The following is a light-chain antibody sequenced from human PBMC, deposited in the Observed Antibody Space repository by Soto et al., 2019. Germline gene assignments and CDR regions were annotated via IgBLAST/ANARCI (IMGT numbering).Light chain of an antibody. J-gene: IGLJ2*01. V-gene: IGLV2-14*01. CDR1: SRDVGGYNF. CDR3: SSYTSSTTLVV. Sequence: QSALTQPASVSGSPGQSITISCTGTSRDVGGYNFVSWYQQHPGKAPKLMIYEVSKRPSGVSNRFSGSKSGNTATLTISGLQAEDEADYYCSSYTSSTTLVVFGGGTKLTVL. CDR2: EVS.